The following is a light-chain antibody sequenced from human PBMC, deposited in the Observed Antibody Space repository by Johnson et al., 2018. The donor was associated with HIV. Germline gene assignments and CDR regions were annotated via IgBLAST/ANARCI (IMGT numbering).Light chain of an antibody. CDR3: GTWDTGLSGYV. CDR2: ANN. J-gene: IGLJ1*01. CDR1: SSNIGNNF. Sequence: QFVLTQPPSVSAAPGQKVTISCSGSSSNIGNNFVSWYQQLPGTAPKLLIYANNKRPSGIADRFSGSKSGTSATLGITGLKPGDEAEYYCGTWDTGLSGYVFGTGTKVTVL. V-gene: IGLV1-51*01.